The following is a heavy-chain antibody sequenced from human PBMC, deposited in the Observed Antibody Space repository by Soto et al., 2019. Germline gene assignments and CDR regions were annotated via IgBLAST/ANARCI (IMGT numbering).Heavy chain of an antibody. CDR3: AKDSDSMVANDHYGMDV. CDR2: ISWDGGST. V-gene: IGHV3-43*01. Sequence: GGSLRLSCAASGFTFDDYTMHWVRQAPGKGLEWVSLISWDGGSTYYADSVKGRFTISRDNSKNSLYLQMNSLRTEDTALYYCAKDSDSMVANDHYGMDVWGQGTTVTVSS. D-gene: IGHD5-12*01. CDR1: GFTFDDYT. J-gene: IGHJ6*02.